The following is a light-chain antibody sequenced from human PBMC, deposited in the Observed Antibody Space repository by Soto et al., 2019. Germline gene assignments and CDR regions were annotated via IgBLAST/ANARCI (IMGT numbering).Light chain of an antibody. Sequence: QSALTQPRSVSGSPGQSVTISCTGTSSDVGGYKYVSWYQQHPGKAPKLMIFDVSKRPSGVPDRFSGSKSGNTASLTISGLQAEDEADYYCCSYAGSSWVFGGGTKLTVL. CDR2: DVS. V-gene: IGLV2-11*01. CDR3: CSYAGSSWV. CDR1: SSDVGGYKY. J-gene: IGLJ3*02.